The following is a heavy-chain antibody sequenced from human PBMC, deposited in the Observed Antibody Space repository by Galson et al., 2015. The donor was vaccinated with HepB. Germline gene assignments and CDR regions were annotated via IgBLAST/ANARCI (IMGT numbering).Heavy chain of an antibody. V-gene: IGHV4-30-2*01. J-gene: IGHJ4*02. D-gene: IGHD3-3*01. CDR2: IYHSGST. CDR3: ARARWYDFWSGSSNEYYFDY. Sequence: KGLEWIGYIYHSGSTYYNPSLKSRVTISVDRSKNQFSLKLSSVTAADTAVYYCARARWYDFWSGSSNEYYFDYWGQGTLVTVSS.